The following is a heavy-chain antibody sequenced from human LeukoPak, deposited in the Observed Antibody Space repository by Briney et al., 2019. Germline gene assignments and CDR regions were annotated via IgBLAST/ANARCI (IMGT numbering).Heavy chain of an antibody. D-gene: IGHD3-10*01. Sequence: GGSLRLSCAASGFTFSSYAMSWVRQAPGKGLEWVSAISGSGGTTYYADSVKGRFTISRDNSKNTLYLQMNSLRAEDTAVYYCARVGGSGSSQSDYWGQGTLVTVSS. J-gene: IGHJ4*02. V-gene: IGHV3-23*01. CDR1: GFTFSSYA. CDR2: ISGSGGTT. CDR3: ARVGGSGSSQSDY.